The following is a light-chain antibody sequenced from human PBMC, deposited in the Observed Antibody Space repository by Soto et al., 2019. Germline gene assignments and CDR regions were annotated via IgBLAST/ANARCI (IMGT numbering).Light chain of an antibody. V-gene: IGLV2-18*02. CDR1: SSDVGSSNG. J-gene: IGLJ1*01. CDR3: SSYTSSNTYV. CDR2: DVN. Sequence: QSALTQPPSVSGSPGQSVAISCTGTSSDVGSSNGVSWYQQPPGTAPKLMIYDVNNRPSGVPDRFSGSKSGNTASLTISGLQAEDEDDYYCSSYTSSNTYVFGTGTKLTVL.